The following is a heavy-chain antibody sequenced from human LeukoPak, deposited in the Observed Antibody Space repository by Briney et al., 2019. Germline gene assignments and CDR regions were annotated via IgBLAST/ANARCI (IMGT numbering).Heavy chain of an antibody. J-gene: IGHJ1*01. CDR1: GYTFTSYG. CDR2: ISAYNGNT. V-gene: IGHV1-18*01. CDR3: ARGSGQQLVPGYFQH. D-gene: IGHD6-13*01. Sequence: ASVKVSCKASGYTFTSYGISWVRQAPGQGLEWMGWISAYNGNTNYAQKLQGRVTMTTDTSTSTAYMELRSLRSDDTAVYYCARGSGQQLVPGYFQHWGQGTLVTVSS.